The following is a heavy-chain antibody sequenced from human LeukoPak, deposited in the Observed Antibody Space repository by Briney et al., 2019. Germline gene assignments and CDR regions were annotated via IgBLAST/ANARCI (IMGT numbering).Heavy chain of an antibody. CDR2: TSSDLNVK. CDR1: GFTFRNYV. J-gene: IGHJ4*02. V-gene: IGHV3-30*18. Sequence: PGGSLRLSCAASGFTFRNYVIHWVRQAPGKGLEWVAVTSSDLNVKLYADSVKGRFTISRDNSKNTVYLQMNSLRAEDTAVYYCAKDTYYHDSTGFYVFDHWGQGTLVTVSS. CDR3: AKDTYYHDSTGFYVFDH. D-gene: IGHD3-22*01.